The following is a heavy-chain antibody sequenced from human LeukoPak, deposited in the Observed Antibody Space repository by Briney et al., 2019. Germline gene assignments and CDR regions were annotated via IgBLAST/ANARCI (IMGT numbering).Heavy chain of an antibody. J-gene: IGHJ4*02. CDR3: AGLIAVARMFDY. V-gene: IGHV3-74*01. Sequence: GGSLRLSCAASGFTFSSYWMHWVRQAPGKGLVWVSRINSDGSSTSYADSVKGRFTISRDNAKNTLYLQMNSLRAEDTAVYYCAGLIAVARMFDYWGQGTLVTVSS. D-gene: IGHD6-19*01. CDR2: INSDGSST. CDR1: GFTFSSYW.